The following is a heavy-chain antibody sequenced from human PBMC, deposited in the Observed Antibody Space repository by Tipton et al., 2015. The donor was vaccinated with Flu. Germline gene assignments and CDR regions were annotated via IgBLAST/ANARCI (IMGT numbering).Heavy chain of an antibody. CDR1: GGSISSASYY. V-gene: IGHV4-61*02. CDR3: VRGLEAAAGSWGQNWFDP. Sequence: TLSLTCFVSGGSISSASYYWSWIRQPAGKGLEWIGRIFTSGSSNYNPSLKSRVTISLDTSKNQFSLKLKSVTAADTAVYYCVRGLEAAAGSWGQNWFDPWGQGTPVTVSS. D-gene: IGHD6-13*01. J-gene: IGHJ5*02. CDR2: IFTSGSS.